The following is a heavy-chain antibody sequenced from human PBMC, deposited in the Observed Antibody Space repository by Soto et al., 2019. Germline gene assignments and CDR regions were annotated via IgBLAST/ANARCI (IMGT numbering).Heavy chain of an antibody. D-gene: IGHD4-4*01. V-gene: IGHV1-18*01. Sequence: ASVKVSCKASGYTFTSYGISWVRQAPGQGLEWMGWISAYNGNTNYAQKLQGRVTMTTDTSTSTAYMELRSLRSDDTAVYYCARRLEIYSNYVYNWFDPWGQGTLVTVSS. CDR3: ARRLEIYSNYVYNWFDP. CDR2: ISAYNGNT. J-gene: IGHJ5*02. CDR1: GYTFTSYG.